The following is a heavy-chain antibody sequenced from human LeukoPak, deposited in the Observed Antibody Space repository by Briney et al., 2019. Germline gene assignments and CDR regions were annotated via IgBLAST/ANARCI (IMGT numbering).Heavy chain of an antibody. CDR3: ARAAGYRFDY. D-gene: IGHD5-12*01. J-gene: IGHJ4*02. CDR2: IYYSGSA. V-gene: IGHV4-59*01. Sequence: SETLSLTCTVSGGSISNYYWSWIRQPPGKGLEWIGYIYYSGSANYNPSLKSRVTISVDTSKNQFSLKLNSVTAADTAVYYCARAAGYRFDYWGQGTLVTVSS. CDR1: GGSISNYY.